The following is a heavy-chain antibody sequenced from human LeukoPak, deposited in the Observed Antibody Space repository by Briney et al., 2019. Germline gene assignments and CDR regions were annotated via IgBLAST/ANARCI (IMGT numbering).Heavy chain of an antibody. CDR3: ARTVGWYTYDS. CDR2: IYGSGST. Sequence: SETLSLTCTVFGDSLSSHYWSWIRQSPGKGLEWIGYIYGSGSTHYDPSLRSRVTISEDTSKNQFSLKLASVTAADTAVYYCARTVGWYTYDSWARETLVT. D-gene: IGHD6-19*01. V-gene: IGHV4-59*08. J-gene: IGHJ4*02. CDR1: GDSLSSHY.